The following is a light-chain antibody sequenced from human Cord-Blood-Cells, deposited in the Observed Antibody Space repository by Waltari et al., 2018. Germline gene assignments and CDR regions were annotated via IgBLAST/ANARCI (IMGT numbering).Light chain of an antibody. Sequence: QSALTQPASVSGSPGQSITISCTGTSSDVGGYNYVSWYQQHPGKAPKLMIYDVSKRPSGVSNRFSGSKSGNTASLTISGLQAEDEADYYCSSYTSSSTLIFGTGTKVTGL. CDR3: SSYTSSSTLI. CDR2: DVS. V-gene: IGLV2-14*01. CDR1: SSDVGGYNY. J-gene: IGLJ1*01.